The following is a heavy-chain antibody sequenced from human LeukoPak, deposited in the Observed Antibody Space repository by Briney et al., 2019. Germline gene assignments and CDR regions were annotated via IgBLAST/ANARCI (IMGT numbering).Heavy chain of an antibody. CDR3: ARGGRERYSSGWTDAFDI. V-gene: IGHV1-46*01. CDR2: INPSGGST. CDR1: GYTFTSYY. Sequence: GASVKVSCKASGYTFTSYYMHWVRQAPGQGLEWMGIINPSGGSTSYAQKFQGRVTMTRDTSTNTVYMELSSLSSEDTAVYYCARGGRERYSSGWTDAFDIWGQGTMVTVSS. J-gene: IGHJ3*02. D-gene: IGHD6-19*01.